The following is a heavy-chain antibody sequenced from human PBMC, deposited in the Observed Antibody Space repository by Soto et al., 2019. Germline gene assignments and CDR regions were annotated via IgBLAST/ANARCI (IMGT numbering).Heavy chain of an antibody. CDR2: INNYSGNT. D-gene: IGHD3-10*01. J-gene: IGHJ5*02. V-gene: IGHV1-18*01. CDR1: GYTFSSYG. Sequence: QVEVVQSGAEVKKPGASVKVSCETSGYTFSSYGTNWVRQAPGHGLEWMGWINNYSGNTKYAQRFQGRITMSTDTSKSTAYMEVRSLTYDDTAVYYCARTYYYGSGTHYRFDPWGQGTLVTVSS. CDR3: ARTYYYGSGTHYRFDP.